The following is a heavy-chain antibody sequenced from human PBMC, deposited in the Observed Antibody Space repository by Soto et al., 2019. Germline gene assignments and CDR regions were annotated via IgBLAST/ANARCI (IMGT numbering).Heavy chain of an antibody. D-gene: IGHD2-15*01. CDR1: GFTFSSYG. Sequence: QVQLVESGGGVVQPGRSLRLSCAASGFTFSSYGMHWVRQAPGKGLEWVAVIWYDGSNKYYADSVKGRFTISRDNSKNTLYLQTNSLRAEDTAVYYCARDSVEMPYWGQGTLVTVSS. CDR2: IWYDGSNK. J-gene: IGHJ4*02. CDR3: ARDSVEMPY. V-gene: IGHV3-33*01.